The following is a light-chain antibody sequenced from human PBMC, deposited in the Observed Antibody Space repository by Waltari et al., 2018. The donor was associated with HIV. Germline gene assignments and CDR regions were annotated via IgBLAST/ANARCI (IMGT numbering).Light chain of an antibody. Sequence: EIVLTQSPGTLSLSPGKRATLSCRASQSVSSSYLAWYQQKPGQAPRLLIYGASSRATGIPDRFSGSGSGTDFTLTISRLEPEDFAVYYYQQYGSSPWTFGQGTKVEIK. CDR3: QQYGSSPWT. CDR2: GAS. V-gene: IGKV3-20*01. J-gene: IGKJ1*01. CDR1: QSVSSSY.